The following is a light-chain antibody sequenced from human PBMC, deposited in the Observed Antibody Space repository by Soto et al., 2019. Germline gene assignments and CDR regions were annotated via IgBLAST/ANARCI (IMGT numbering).Light chain of an antibody. CDR1: SSNIETNL. J-gene: IGLJ1*01. V-gene: IGLV1-44*01. CDR3: AAWDDSLNAYV. Sequence: QSVLTQPPSASGTPGQRVTISCSGSSSNIETNLVHWYQHLPGASPRLLIYNNDQRPSGVPDRFSGSKSGTSASLATSDVQSDDEADYYCAAWDDSLNAYVFGPGTKVTVL. CDR2: NND.